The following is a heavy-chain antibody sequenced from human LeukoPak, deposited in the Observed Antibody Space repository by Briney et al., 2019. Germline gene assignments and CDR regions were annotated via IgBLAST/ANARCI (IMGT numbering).Heavy chain of an antibody. CDR2: IYAGNSDA. V-gene: IGHV5-51*01. CDR3: ARHYCTKGVCDSDY. D-gene: IGHD2-8*01. J-gene: IGHJ4*02. CDR1: GYPFTTSW. Sequence: GESLKISCQGFGYPFTTSWIGWVRQLPGKGLEWTAIIYAGNSDAKYSPSFQGQVSISTDRSISTAYLHWSSLKASDTAIYYCARHYCTKGVCDSDYWGQGSLVTVSS.